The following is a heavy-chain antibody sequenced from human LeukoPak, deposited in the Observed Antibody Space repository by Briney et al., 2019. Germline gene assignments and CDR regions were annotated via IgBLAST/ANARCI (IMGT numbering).Heavy chain of an antibody. V-gene: IGHV1-8*01. J-gene: IGHJ4*02. CDR3: VRYPRTHYYFDC. CDR2: TNPNSGHT. Sequence: ASVKVSCKASGYTFTNYDIYWVRQATGQGPEWMGWTNPNSGHTGYAQKFQGRVTMTRNTSISTAYMELSSLSSEDTAVYYCVRYPRTHYYFDCWGQGTLVTVSS. CDR1: GYTFTNYD. D-gene: IGHD1-14*01.